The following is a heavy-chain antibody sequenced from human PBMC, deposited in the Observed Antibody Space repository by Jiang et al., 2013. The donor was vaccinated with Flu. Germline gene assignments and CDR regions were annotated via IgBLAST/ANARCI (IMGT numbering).Heavy chain of an antibody. J-gene: IGHJ6*02. CDR2: IKHSGRT. CDR1: GGSFSGYY. D-gene: IGHD5-18*01. CDR3: ARHELQPWLIYGMDV. V-gene: IGHV4-34*01. Sequence: LLKPSETLSLTCAVYGGSFSGYYWSWIRQPPGKGLEWIGEIKHSGRTNYNPSLKSRVAMSIDTSKNQISLNLSSVTAADTAVYFCARHELQPWLIYGMDVWGQGTTVTVSS.